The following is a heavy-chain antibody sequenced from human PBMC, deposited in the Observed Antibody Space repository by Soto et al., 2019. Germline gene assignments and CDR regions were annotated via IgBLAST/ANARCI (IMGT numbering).Heavy chain of an antibody. Sequence: PGESLKISCQGSGYTFRSHWIGWVRQMPGRGLEWMGIIYPGDSDTRYSPSFEGQVTISADMSINTTYVQWSSLKTSDTAIYYCARNADGGYYFDFWGQGTLVTVSS. CDR3: ARNADGGYYFDF. V-gene: IGHV5-51*01. J-gene: IGHJ4*02. CDR1: GYTFRSHW. CDR2: IYPGDSDT. D-gene: IGHD3-16*01.